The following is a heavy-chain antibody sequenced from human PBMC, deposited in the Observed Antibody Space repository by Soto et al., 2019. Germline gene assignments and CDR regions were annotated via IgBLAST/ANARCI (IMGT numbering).Heavy chain of an antibody. Sequence: GASVKVSCKASGYTFTSYDINWVRQATGQGLEWMGWMNPNSGNTGYAQKFQGRVTMTRNTSISTAYMELSSLRSEDTAVYYCARRGNYDFWSGYRPQVQAYYFDYWGQGALVTVSS. CDR1: GYTFTSYD. V-gene: IGHV1-8*01. J-gene: IGHJ4*02. CDR3: ARRGNYDFWSGYRPQVQAYYFDY. D-gene: IGHD3-3*01. CDR2: MNPNSGNT.